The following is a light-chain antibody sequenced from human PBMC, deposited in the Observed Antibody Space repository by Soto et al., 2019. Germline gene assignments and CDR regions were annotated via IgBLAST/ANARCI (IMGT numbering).Light chain of an antibody. CDR3: QVWDSSSDLRGV. Sequence: SYELTQPPSVSVAPGKTARITCGGNNIGSKSVHWYQQKPGQAPVLVIYYDSDRPSGIPERFSGSNSGNTATLTISRVEAGDEADYYCQVWDSSSDLRGVFGGGTQLTVL. V-gene: IGLV3-21*04. CDR1: NIGSKS. J-gene: IGLJ2*01. CDR2: YDS.